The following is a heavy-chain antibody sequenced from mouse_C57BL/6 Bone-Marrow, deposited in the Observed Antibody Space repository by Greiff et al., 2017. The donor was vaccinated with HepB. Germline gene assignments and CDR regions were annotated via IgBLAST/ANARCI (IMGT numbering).Heavy chain of an antibody. CDR3: AKHPHYYGSSLDY. CDR2: ISSGGSYT. V-gene: IGHV5-6*01. Sequence: EVKLMESGGDLVKPGGSLKLSCAASGFTFSSYGMSWVRQTPHKRLEWVATISSGGSYTYYPDSVKGRFTISRDNAKYTLYLQMSSLKSEDTAMYYCAKHPHYYGSSLDYWGQGTTLTFSS. D-gene: IGHD1-1*01. CDR1: GFTFSSYG. J-gene: IGHJ2*01.